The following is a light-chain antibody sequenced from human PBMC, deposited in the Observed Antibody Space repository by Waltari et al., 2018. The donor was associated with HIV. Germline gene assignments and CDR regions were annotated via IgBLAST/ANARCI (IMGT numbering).Light chain of an antibody. CDR1: QSVSSNY. CDR3: QQYGSAPLT. Sequence: EIVLTQSPGTLSLSPGERATLSCRASQSVSSNYLAWYQQNPGQAPRLLIYVASSRATGIPDRFSGSGSVTDFTLTISILEPEDFAVYYCQQYGSAPLTFGGGTRVEIK. J-gene: IGKJ4*01. V-gene: IGKV3-20*01. CDR2: VAS.